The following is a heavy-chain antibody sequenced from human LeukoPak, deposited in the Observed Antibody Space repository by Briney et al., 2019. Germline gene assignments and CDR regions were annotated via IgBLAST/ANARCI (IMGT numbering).Heavy chain of an antibody. CDR3: ARDSSSWGEGYFDY. CDR2: IDYSGGSS. J-gene: IGHJ4*02. CDR1: GFTLSSYE. V-gene: IGHV3-66*01. Sequence: AGSLRLSCTVSGFTLSSYEMSWIRQAPGKGLEWVSSIDYSGGSSYYADSVKGRFTISRDNSKNTLYLQMNSLKPEDTAVYYCARDSSSWGEGYFDYWAQGTLVTVSS. D-gene: IGHD3-16*01.